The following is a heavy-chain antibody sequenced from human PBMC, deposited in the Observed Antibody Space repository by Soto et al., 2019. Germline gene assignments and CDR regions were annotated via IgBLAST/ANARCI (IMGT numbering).Heavy chain of an antibody. CDR3: TKEAPGHFDY. Sequence: EVQLLDSGGGLVQPGGSLRLSCAASGFTFSSDAMNWVRQAPGKGLEWVSVISGSGGYTYYADSVKGRFTISRDNSKNTLFLQMNSLRAEDTAIYYCTKEAPGHFDYWGQGTLVTVSS. CDR2: ISGSGGYT. CDR1: GFTFSSDA. J-gene: IGHJ4*02. V-gene: IGHV3-23*01.